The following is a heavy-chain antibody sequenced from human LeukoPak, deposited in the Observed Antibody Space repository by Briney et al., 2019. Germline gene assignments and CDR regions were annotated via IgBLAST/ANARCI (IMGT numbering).Heavy chain of an antibody. J-gene: IGHJ4*02. CDR3: AKDQVAAAGPYYFDY. D-gene: IGHD6-13*01. CDR2: MSGRGGST. V-gene: IGHV3-23*01. Sequence: GGSLRLSCAASGFTFRSSAMSWVRQAPGKGLEWVSAMSGRGGSTYYADSVKGRFTISRDNSKNTLYLQMNSLRAEDTAVYDCAKDQVAAAGPYYFDYWGQGTLVTVSS. CDR1: GFTFRSSA.